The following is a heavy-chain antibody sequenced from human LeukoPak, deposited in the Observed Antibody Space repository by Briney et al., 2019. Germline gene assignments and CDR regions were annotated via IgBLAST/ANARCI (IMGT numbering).Heavy chain of an antibody. V-gene: IGHV3-30-3*01. CDR2: ISYDGSNK. J-gene: IGHJ4*02. Sequence: PGGSLRLSCAASGFTFSSYAMHWVRQAPGKGLEWVAVISYDGSNKYYADSVKGRFTISRDNSKNTLYLQMNSLRAEDTAVYYCASPKAGTTTYYFDYWGQGTLVTVSS. D-gene: IGHD6-13*01. CDR3: ASPKAGTTTYYFDY. CDR1: GFTFSSYA.